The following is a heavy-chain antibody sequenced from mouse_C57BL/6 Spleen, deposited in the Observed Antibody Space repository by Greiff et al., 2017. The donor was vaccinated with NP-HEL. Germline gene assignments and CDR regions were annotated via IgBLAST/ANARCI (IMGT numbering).Heavy chain of an antibody. V-gene: IGHV1-47*01. CDR3: ARGYYSKGYFDV. J-gene: IGHJ1*03. D-gene: IGHD2-5*01. Sequence: QVQLKESGAELVKPGASVKMSCKASGYTFTTYPIEWMKQNHGKSLEWIGNFHPYNDDTKYNEKFKGKATLTVEKSSSTVYLELSRLTSDDSAVYYCARGYYSKGYFDVWGTGTTVTVSS. CDR1: GYTFTTYP. CDR2: FHPYNDDT.